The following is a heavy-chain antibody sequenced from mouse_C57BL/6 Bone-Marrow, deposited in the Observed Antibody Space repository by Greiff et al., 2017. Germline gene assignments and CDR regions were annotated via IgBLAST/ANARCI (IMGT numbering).Heavy chain of an antibody. CDR3: AKKGGRAWFAY. V-gene: IGHV5-17*01. CDR1: GFTFSDYG. Sequence: EVKVEESGGGLVKPGGSLKLSCAASGFTFSDYGMHWVRQAPEKGLEWVAYISGGSSTSYYADKVKGRFTFSRDNAENTLFMQMTRLRSEDTAMYYGAKKGGRAWFAYWGQGTLVTVSA. CDR2: ISGGSSTS. J-gene: IGHJ3*01.